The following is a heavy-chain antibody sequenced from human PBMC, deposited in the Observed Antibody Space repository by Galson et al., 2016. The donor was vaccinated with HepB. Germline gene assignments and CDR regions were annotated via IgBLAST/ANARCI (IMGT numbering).Heavy chain of an antibody. D-gene: IGHD3-3*01. CDR3: ATEGYYEGF. CDR1: GLTFTITS. CDR2: IKTQTDGGTT. Sequence: SLRLSCAVSGLTFTITSMGWVRQAPGKGLEWVGRIKTQTDGGTTDFAAPVKGRFTISRDDSKSALYLQMNNLKPEDTAVYYCATEGYYEGFWGQGSLVTVSS. J-gene: IGHJ4*01. V-gene: IGHV3-15*01.